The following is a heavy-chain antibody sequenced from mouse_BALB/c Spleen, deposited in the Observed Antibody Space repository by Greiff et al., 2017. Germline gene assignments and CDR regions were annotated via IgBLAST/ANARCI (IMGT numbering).Heavy chain of an antibody. D-gene: IGHD2-4*01. Sequence: VQLQQSGPELVKPGASVKISCKASGYTFTDYNMHWVKQSHGKSLEWIGYIYPYNGGTGYNQKFKSKATLTVDNSSSTAYMELRSLTSEDSAVYYCARRVITTWCAMDYWGQGTSVTVSA. CDR3: ARRVITTWCAMDY. J-gene: IGHJ4*01. CDR2: IYPYNGGT. CDR1: GYTFTDYN. V-gene: IGHV1S29*02.